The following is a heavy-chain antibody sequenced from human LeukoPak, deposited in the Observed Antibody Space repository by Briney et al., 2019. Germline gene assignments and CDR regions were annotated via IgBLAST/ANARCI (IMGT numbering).Heavy chain of an antibody. V-gene: IGHV3-30*02. J-gene: IGHJ4*02. Sequence: PGGSLRLSCEASGFSFSNHGMHWVRQAPGKGLEGVAVVWHGEGNKYYVDSVKGRFTISRDNSKNTVYLEMNSLRTEDTAIYYCAKGGRDTSLYYFDYWGQGALVTVSS. CDR2: VWHGEGNK. D-gene: IGHD2-15*01. CDR1: GFSFSNHG. CDR3: AKGGRDTSLYYFDY.